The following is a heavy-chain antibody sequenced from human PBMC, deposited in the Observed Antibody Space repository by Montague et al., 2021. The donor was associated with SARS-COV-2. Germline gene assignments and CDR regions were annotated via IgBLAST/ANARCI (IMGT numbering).Heavy chain of an antibody. CDR2: IYYSGST. CDR3: ARLGFVELWLNLGWFDP. D-gene: IGHD3-16*02. CDR1: GGSISSSSYY. J-gene: IGHJ5*02. V-gene: IGHV4-39*01. Sequence: SETLSLTCTVSGGSISSSSYYWGWIRQPPGKGLEWIGSIYYSGSTYYNPSLKSRVTISVDTSKNQFSLKLSSVTAADTAVYYCARLGFVELWLNLGWFDPWGQGTLVTVSS.